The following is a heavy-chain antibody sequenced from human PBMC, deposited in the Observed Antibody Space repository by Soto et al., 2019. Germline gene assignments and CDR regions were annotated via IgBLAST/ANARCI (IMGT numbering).Heavy chain of an antibody. Sequence: GGSLRLSCAASGFTFSSYAMNWVRQAPGKGLEWVSTITGSGDNTYYADSVKGRFTISRDNSKNTLYVQMNSLRAEDTAVYYCAKGRGIAVAGTFEYWGQGILVTVSS. CDR2: ITGSGDNT. V-gene: IGHV3-23*01. D-gene: IGHD6-19*01. CDR3: AKGRGIAVAGTFEY. CDR1: GFTFSSYA. J-gene: IGHJ4*02.